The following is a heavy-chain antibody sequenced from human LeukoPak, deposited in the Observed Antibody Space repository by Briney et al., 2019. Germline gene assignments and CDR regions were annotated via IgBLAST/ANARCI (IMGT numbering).Heavy chain of an antibody. CDR2: ISSSTFT. V-gene: IGHV3-21*01. J-gene: IGHJ3*02. CDR3: ASGDILTGYKVDAFDI. Sequence: PGGSLRLSRAASGFTFSSYSMNWVRQAPGQGLEWVSSISSSTFTYYADSVKGRFTISRDNAKNSLYLQMNSLRAGETAVYYCASGDILTGYKVDAFDIWGQGTMVTVSS. CDR1: GFTFSSYS. D-gene: IGHD3-9*01.